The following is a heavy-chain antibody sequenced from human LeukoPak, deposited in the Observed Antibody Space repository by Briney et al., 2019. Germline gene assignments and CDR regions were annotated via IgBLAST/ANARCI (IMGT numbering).Heavy chain of an antibody. D-gene: IGHD2-2*01. CDR1: GFTFSSYG. CDR2: ISYDGSNK. V-gene: IGHV3-30*03. Sequence: GGSLRLSCAASGFTFSSYGMHWVRQAPGKGLEWVAVISYDGSNKYYADSVKGRFTISRDNSKNTLYLQMNSLRAEDTAVYYCARTKRYCSSTSCYGYYYYYGMDVWGQGTTVTVSS. J-gene: IGHJ6*02. CDR3: ARTKRYCSSTSCYGYYYYYGMDV.